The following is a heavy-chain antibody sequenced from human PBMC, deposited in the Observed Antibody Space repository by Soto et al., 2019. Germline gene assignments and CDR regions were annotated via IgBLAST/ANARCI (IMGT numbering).Heavy chain of an antibody. D-gene: IGHD6-13*01. J-gene: IGHJ4*02. CDR3: ARVGEQQLEYYFDY. V-gene: IGHV4-59*01. Sequence: SETLSLTCTVSGGSISSYYWSWIRQPPGKGLEWIGYIYYSGSTNYNPSLKSRVTISVDTSKNQFSLKLSSVTAADTAVYYCARVGEQQLEYYFDYWGQGTLVTVSS. CDR2: IYYSGST. CDR1: GGSISSYY.